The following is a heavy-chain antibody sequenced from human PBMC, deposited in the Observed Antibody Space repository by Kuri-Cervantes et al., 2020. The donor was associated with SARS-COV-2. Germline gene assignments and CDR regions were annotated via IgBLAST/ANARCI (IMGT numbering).Heavy chain of an antibody. J-gene: IGHJ6*03. D-gene: IGHD2-2*01. CDR1: GGTLRNYA. Sequence: ASVKVSCKASGGTLRNYAISWVRQAPGQGLEWMGWINVNNRATSYAQKFQGRVTMTRDTSVLTAYMELSSLRSDDTAVFYCARSPSAITNSYNYYYYMDVWGKGTAVTVSS. V-gene: IGHV1-2*02. CDR3: ARSPSAITNSYNYYYYMDV. CDR2: INVNNRAT.